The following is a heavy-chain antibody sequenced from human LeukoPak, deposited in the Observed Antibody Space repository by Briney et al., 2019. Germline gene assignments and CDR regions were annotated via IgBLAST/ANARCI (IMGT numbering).Heavy chain of an antibody. D-gene: IGHD6-19*01. V-gene: IGHV3-21*01. J-gene: IGHJ4*02. CDR3: ARAIAVAGPDY. CDR2: ISSSSSYI. CDR1: GFTFSSYA. Sequence: GGSLRLSCAASGFTFSSYAMNWVRQAPGKGLEWVSSISSSSSYIYYADSVKGRFTISRDNAKNSLYLQMNSLRAEDTAVYYCARAIAVAGPDYWGQGTLVTVSS.